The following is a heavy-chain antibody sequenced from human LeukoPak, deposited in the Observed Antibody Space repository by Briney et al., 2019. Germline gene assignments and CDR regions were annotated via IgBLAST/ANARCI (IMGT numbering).Heavy chain of an antibody. V-gene: IGHV3-48*03. D-gene: IGHD6-19*01. CDR1: GFTFSNYE. CDR3: ARDSSGWYYFDY. Sequence: PGGSLRLSCAASGFTFSNYEMNWVRQAPGKGLEWVSYISRSSGSSIYYADSVKGRFTISRDNAKNSLYLQMNSLRAKDTAVYYCARDSSGWYYFDYWGQGILVTVSS. CDR2: ISRSSGSSI. J-gene: IGHJ4*02.